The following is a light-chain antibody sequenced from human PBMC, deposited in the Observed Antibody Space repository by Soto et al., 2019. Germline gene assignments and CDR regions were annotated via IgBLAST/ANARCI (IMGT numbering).Light chain of an antibody. CDR2: EVT. CDR3: SSYAGTSTFVV. V-gene: IGLV2-23*02. J-gene: IGLJ2*01. CDR1: SSDVGSYNI. Sequence: QPALTQPASVSGSPGQSITISCTGTSSDVGSYNIVSWYQQHPGKAPKLMIQEVTKRTSGVSNRFSGSKSGNTASLTISGLQAEDEADYYCSSYAGTSTFVVFGGGTKLTVL.